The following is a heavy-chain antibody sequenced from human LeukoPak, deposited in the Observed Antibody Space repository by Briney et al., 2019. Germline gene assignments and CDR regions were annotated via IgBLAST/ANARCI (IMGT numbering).Heavy chain of an antibody. Sequence: GGSLRLSCAASGFTFSSYAMSWVRQAPGKGLEGVSAISGSGGSTYYADSVKGRFTISRDNSKNTLYLQMNSLRAEDTVVYYCAKGGGGWYVYYWGQGTLVTVSS. CDR2: ISGSGGST. J-gene: IGHJ4*02. CDR3: AKGGGGWYVYY. D-gene: IGHD6-19*01. V-gene: IGHV3-23*01. CDR1: GFTFSSYA.